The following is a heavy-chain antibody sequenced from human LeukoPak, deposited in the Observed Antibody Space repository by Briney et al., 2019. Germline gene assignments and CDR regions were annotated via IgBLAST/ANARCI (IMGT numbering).Heavy chain of an antibody. J-gene: IGHJ6*03. V-gene: IGHV3-23*01. CDR3: AKATVGYGYYYYYIDV. D-gene: IGHD5-12*01. CDR1: GFTFSSYA. CDR2: ISGSGGST. Sequence: VGSLRLSCAASGFTFSSYAMSWVRQAPGKGLEWVSAISGSGGSTYYADSVKGRFTISRDNSKNTLYLQMNSLRAEDTAVYYCAKATVGYGYYYYYIDVWGKGTTVTVSS.